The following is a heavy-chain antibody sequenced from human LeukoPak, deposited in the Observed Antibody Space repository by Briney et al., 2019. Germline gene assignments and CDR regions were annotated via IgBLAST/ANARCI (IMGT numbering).Heavy chain of an antibody. CDR2: ISAYNGKI. CDR3: ARDSPMPGYSSSKDAFDI. Sequence: ASVKVSCKASGYTFTTYGISWVRQAPGQGLEWMGWISAYNGKINYAHKFQGRVTMTTDTSTSTAYMELRSLRSDDTAVYYCARDSPMPGYSSSKDAFDIWGQGIRVTVSS. CDR1: GYTFTTYG. J-gene: IGHJ3*02. V-gene: IGHV1-18*01. D-gene: IGHD5-12*01.